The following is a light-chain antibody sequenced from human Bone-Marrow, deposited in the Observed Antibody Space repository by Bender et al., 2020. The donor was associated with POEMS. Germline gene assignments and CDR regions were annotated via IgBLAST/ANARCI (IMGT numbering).Light chain of an antibody. CDR3: SSYAGHTYV. Sequence: QSVLTQPPSASGTPGQRVTISCSGGSSNIGAHAVNWYQHLPGTAPKLLIYSSHRRPSGVSDRFSASKSGNTASLTISGLQADDEGDYYCSSYAGHTYVFGAGTKVTVL. V-gene: IGLV1-44*01. J-gene: IGLJ1*01. CDR1: SSNIGAHA. CDR2: SSH.